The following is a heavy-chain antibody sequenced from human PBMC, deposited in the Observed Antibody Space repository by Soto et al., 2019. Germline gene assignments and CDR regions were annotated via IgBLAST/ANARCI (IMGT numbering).Heavy chain of an antibody. D-gene: IGHD3-16*01. CDR1: GGSFTSTNYF. CDR3: ARLQIYDIRAAPTPIFHP. Sequence: SEXLSLTCTVSGGSFTSTNYFWGWIRQPPGKGLEWIGYMYYNGNTFYSPSLKSRVTMSVDTSKRQFSLDLSSVTAADTAMYYCARLQIYDIRAAPTPIFHPWGLGAMVTVSS. CDR2: MYYNGNT. V-gene: IGHV4-39*01. J-gene: IGHJ1*01.